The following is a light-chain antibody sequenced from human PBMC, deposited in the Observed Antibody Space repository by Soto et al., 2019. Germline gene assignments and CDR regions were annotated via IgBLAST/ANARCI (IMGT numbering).Light chain of an antibody. CDR2: AAS. CDR1: QGIRND. Sequence: AVQMTQSPSSLSSSVGDRVTITCRASQGIRNDLGWYQQKPGKAPKTLIYAASILQSVVTSRFSGSGSGTDFTLTISSLQPEDFATYYCLQDHNNPWTFGQGTKVDIK. V-gene: IGKV1-6*01. J-gene: IGKJ1*01. CDR3: LQDHNNPWT.